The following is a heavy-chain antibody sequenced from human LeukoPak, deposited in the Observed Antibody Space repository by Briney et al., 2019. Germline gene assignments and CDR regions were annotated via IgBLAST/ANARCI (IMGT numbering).Heavy chain of an antibody. CDR3: ARGRRYYYDSSGYVDY. CDR1: GGSISSYY. CDR2: IYYSGST. Sequence: PSETLSLTCTVSGGSISSYYWSWIRQPPGKGLEWIGYIYYSGSTNYNPSLKSRVTISVDTSKNQFSLKLSSVTAADTAVYYCARGRRYYYDSSGYVDYWGQGTLVTVSS. D-gene: IGHD3-22*01. V-gene: IGHV4-59*12. J-gene: IGHJ4*02.